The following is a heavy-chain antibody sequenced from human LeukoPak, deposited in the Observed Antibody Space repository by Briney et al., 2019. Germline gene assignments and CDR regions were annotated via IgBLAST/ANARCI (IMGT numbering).Heavy chain of an antibody. J-gene: IGHJ1*01. CDR1: GGTFSSYA. CDR2: IIPIFGTA. Sequence: GASVKVSCKASGGTFSSYAISWVRQAPGQGLEWMGGIIPIFGTANYAQKFQGRVTITTDESTSTAYMELSSLRSEDTAVYYCARDLRGYYGSGSYGNFQHWGQGTLVTVSS. CDR3: ARDLRGYYGSGSYGNFQH. V-gene: IGHV1-69*05. D-gene: IGHD3-10*01.